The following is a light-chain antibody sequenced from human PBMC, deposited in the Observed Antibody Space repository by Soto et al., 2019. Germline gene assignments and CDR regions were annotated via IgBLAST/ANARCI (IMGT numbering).Light chain of an antibody. V-gene: IGLV2-8*01. CDR3: SSYAVYNTVV. J-gene: IGLJ3*02. CDR1: SSDVGGSNF. Sequence: QSALTQPPSASGSPGQSVTISCTGTSSDVGGSNFVSWYRQHPGKAPKLMIYEVSQRPSGVPDRFSGSKSGNTASLTVSGLQAEDEDDYYCSSYAVYNTVVFGGGTKLTVL. CDR2: EVS.